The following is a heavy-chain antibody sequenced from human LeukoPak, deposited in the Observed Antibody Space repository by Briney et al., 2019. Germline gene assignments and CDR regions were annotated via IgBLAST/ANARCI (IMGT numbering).Heavy chain of an antibody. V-gene: IGHV3-23*01. J-gene: IGHJ4*02. D-gene: IGHD3-22*01. CDR1: GVTFSSYA. CDR3: AKGDSHMIVGLMDC. CDR2: ISGSGGST. Sequence: RGSLRLSCAASGVTFSSYAMSWVRQAPGKGLEWVSAISGSGGSTYYADSVKGRFTISRDNSKNTLYLQMISLRAEDTAVYHCAKGDSHMIVGLMDCWGQGTLVTVSS.